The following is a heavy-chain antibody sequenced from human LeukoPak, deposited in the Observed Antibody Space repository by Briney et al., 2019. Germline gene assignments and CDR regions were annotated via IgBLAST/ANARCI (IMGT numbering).Heavy chain of an antibody. CDR1: GGSVSDYY. V-gene: IGHV4-4*07. CDR3: ARGLGTAAGRADFDY. Sequence: PSETLSLTCTVSGGSVSDYYWSWIRQPAGKGLEWIGRIFTSESPNYNPSLKSRVTISVDKSKNQFSLKLSSVTAADTAVYYCARGLGTAAGRADFDYWGQGTLVTVSS. D-gene: IGHD6-13*01. CDR2: IFTSESP. J-gene: IGHJ4*02.